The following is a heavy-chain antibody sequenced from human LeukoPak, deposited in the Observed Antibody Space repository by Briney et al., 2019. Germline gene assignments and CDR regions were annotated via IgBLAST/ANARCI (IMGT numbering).Heavy chain of an antibody. CDR1: GGSISRYY. CDR2: IYYTGST. Sequence: SETLSLTCTISGGSISRYYWSWIRQPPGKGLEWIGYIYYTGSTNHNPSLKSRVTISVDTSKNQFSLKLSSVTAADTAVYYCARSTGEYSSSSRGLHNWFDPWGQGTLVTVSS. V-gene: IGHV4-59*12. J-gene: IGHJ5*02. D-gene: IGHD6-6*01. CDR3: ARSTGEYSSSSRGLHNWFDP.